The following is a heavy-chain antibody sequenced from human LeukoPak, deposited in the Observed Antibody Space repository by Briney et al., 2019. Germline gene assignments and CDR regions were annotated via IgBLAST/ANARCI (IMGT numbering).Heavy chain of an antibody. CDR1: GYTFTSYY. J-gene: IGHJ6*02. Sequence: EASVKVSCKASGYTFTSYYMHWARQAPGQGLEWVGIINPSGGSTSYAQKFQGRVTMNRDTSTSTVYMELSSLRSEDTAVYYCARSVIPLGMDVWGQGTTVTVSS. CDR2: INPSGGST. V-gene: IGHV1-46*01. D-gene: IGHD2-21*01. CDR3: ARSVIPLGMDV.